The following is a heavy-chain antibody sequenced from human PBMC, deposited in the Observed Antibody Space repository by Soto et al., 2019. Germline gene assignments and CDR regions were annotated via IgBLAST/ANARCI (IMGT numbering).Heavy chain of an antibody. J-gene: IGHJ4*02. Sequence: SETLSLTCTVSGGSISSYYWSWIRQPPGKGLEWIGYIYYSGSTNYNPSLKSRVTISVDTSKNQFSLKLSSVTAADTAVYYCARPLYYDILTGFDYWGQGTLVTVSS. CDR3: ARPLYYDILTGFDY. CDR1: GGSISSYY. V-gene: IGHV4-59*08. D-gene: IGHD3-9*01. CDR2: IYYSGST.